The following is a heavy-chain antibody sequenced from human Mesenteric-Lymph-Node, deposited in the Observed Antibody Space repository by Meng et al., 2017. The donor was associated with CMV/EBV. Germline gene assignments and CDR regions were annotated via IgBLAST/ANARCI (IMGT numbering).Heavy chain of an antibody. J-gene: IGHJ4*02. D-gene: IGHD3-10*01. CDR2: ISWNSGSI. V-gene: IGHV3-9*01. CDR3: AKDIGDG. CDR1: GFTFSSYD. Sequence: GGSLRLSCAASGFTFSSYDMHWVRQATGKGLEWVSGISWNSGSIGYADSVKGRFTISRDNAKNSLYLQMNSLRAEDTALYYCAKDIGDGWGQGTLVTVSS.